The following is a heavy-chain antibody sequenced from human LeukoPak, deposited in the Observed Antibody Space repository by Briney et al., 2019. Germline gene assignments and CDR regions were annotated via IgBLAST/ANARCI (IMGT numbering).Heavy chain of an antibody. V-gene: IGHV3-23*01. CDR3: ARRSGIAVAGAFDH. CDR1: GFTLSSYS. CDR2: ISGSGDTT. D-gene: IGHD6-19*01. Sequence: GGSLRLSCAASGFTLSSYSMNWVRQAPGKGLEWVSGISGSGDTTYDADSVKGRFTISRDNSKNTLYLQMNGLRAEDTAVYYCARRSGIAVAGAFDHWGQGTLVTVSS. J-gene: IGHJ4*02.